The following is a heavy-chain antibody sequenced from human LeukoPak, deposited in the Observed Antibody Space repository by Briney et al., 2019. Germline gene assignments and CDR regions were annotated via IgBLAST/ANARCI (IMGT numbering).Heavy chain of an antibody. V-gene: IGHV3-33*01. Sequence: GGSLRLSCAASGFTFSSYGMHWVRQAPGKGLEWVAVIWYDGSNKYYADSVKGRFTISRDNSKNTLYLQTNSLRAEDTAVYYCARGTRRILYSSSPGDYWGQGTLVTVSS. CDR3: ARGTRRILYSSSPGDY. CDR1: GFTFSSYG. J-gene: IGHJ4*02. D-gene: IGHD6-6*01. CDR2: IWYDGSNK.